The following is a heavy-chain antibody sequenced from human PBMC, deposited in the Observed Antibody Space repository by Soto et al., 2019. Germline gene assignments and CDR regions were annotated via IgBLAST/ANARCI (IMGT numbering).Heavy chain of an antibody. CDR1: GYTFTNYW. D-gene: IGHD5-18*01. CDR2: IDPGDSDT. V-gene: IGHV5-51*01. Sequence: ASVKISCKGSGYTFTNYWIGWVRQMPGKGLEWMGTIDPGDSDTRYDPSFQGQVTISADKSISTAYLQWSSLKAPDTAMYYCARSDTTMADYWGQGTLVTVSS. CDR3: ARSDTTMADY. J-gene: IGHJ4*02.